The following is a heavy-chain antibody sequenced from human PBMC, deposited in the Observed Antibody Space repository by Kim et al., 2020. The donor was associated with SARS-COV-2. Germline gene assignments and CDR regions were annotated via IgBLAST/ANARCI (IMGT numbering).Heavy chain of an antibody. CDR1: GGSFSGYY. V-gene: IGHV4-34*01. J-gene: IGHJ4*02. D-gene: IGHD1-26*01. CDR3: ASEEMKVGATTPIYYFDY. Sequence: SETLSLTCAVYGGSFSGYYWSWIRQPPGKGLEWFGEINHSGSTNYNPSLKSRVTISVDTSKNQFSLKLSSVSAADTAVYYCASEEMKVGATTPIYYFDYWGQGTLVTVSS. CDR2: INHSGST.